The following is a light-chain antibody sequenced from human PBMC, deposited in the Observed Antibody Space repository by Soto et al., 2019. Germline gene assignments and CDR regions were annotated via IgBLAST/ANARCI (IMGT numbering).Light chain of an antibody. CDR2: SND. V-gene: IGLV1-44*01. CDR1: SSNIGSNT. CDR3: AAWDDDLNGYVV. Sequence: QSVLTQPPSASGTPGQRVTISCTGSSSNIGSNTVNWYQQVPGTAPKLLIYSNDQRPSGVPDRFSGSKSGTSASLAISRLQSLDEADYYCAAWDDDLNGYVVFGGGTKLTVL. J-gene: IGLJ2*01.